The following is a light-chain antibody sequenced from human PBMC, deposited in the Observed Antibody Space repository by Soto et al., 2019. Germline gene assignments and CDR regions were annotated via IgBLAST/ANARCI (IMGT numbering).Light chain of an antibody. V-gene: IGKV1-33*01. J-gene: IGKJ3*01. CDR3: QQYDNLPRRT. CDR1: QDISNY. Sequence: DIQMTQSPSSLSASVGDRVTITCQASQDISNYLNWYQQKPGKAPKLLIYDASNLETGVPSRFSGSGSGTDFTFTISSLQPEDTATYYCQQYDNLPRRTFGPGTKVDIK. CDR2: DAS.